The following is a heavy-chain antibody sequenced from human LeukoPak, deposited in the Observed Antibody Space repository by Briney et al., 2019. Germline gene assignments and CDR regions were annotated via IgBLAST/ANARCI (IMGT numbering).Heavy chain of an antibody. V-gene: IGHV1-18*03. CDR3: ARDWLTCVELSSTSCHGPYYYGMDV. CDR1: GYTFTSYG. J-gene: IGHJ6*02. CDR2: ISAYNGNT. Sequence: ASVKVSCKASGYTFTSYGISWVRQAPGQGLEWMGWISAYNGNTNYAQKLQGRVTMTTDTPTSTAYMELRSLRSDDMAVYYCARDWLTCVELSSTSCHGPYYYGMDVWGQGTTVTVSS. D-gene: IGHD2-2*01.